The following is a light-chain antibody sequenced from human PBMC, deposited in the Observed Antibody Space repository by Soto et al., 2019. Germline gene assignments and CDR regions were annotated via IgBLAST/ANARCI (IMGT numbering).Light chain of an antibody. CDR1: QSIGSK. Sequence: DIVMTQSPATLSVSPGERATLSCRASQSIGSKLAWYQQKPGQAPRLLIYGASIRATGVPATFSGSGSGTEFTLSISSLQSEHLGVYYCQQDSSWPLTFGGGTKVDIK. CDR2: GAS. V-gene: IGKV3-15*01. J-gene: IGKJ4*01. CDR3: QQDSSWPLT.